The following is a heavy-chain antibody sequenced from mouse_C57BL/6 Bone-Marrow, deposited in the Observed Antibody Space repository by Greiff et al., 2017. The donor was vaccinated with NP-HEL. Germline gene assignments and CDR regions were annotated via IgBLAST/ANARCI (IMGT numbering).Heavy chain of an antibody. V-gene: IGHV5-6*02. CDR1: GFTFSSYG. CDR2: ISSGGSYT. J-gene: IGHJ1*03. Sequence: EVKLMESGGDLVKPGGSLKLSCAASGFTFSSYGMSWVRQTPDKRLEWVATISSGGSYTYYPDSVKGRFTISRDNAKNTLYLQMSSLKSEDTAMYYCARRAPFYYYWYFDVWGTGTTVTVSS. CDR3: ARRAPFYYYWYFDV. D-gene: IGHD1-1*01.